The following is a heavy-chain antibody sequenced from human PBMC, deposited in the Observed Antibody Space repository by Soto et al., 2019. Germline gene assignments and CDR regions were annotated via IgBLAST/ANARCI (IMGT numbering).Heavy chain of an antibody. CDR3: ARDTVGDSWFPLGY. CDR2: ITPNGGKA. CDR1: GFTFATYT. V-gene: IGHV3-30-3*01. Sequence: ESGGGVVQPGSSLRLSCAGSGFTFATYTMDWVRQAPGKGLEWVGVITPNGGKARYADSVKGRFTISRDNVRNTVSLQMDSLRPEDTAIYYCARDTVGDSWFPLGYWGQGTLVAVSS. D-gene: IGHD3-22*01. J-gene: IGHJ4*02.